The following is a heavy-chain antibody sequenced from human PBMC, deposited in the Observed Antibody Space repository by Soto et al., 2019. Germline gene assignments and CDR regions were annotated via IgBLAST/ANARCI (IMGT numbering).Heavy chain of an antibody. CDR1: GFTFSSYA. V-gene: IGHV3-23*01. D-gene: IGHD3-3*01. Sequence: EVQLLESGGGLVQPGGSLRLSCAASGFTFSSYAMSWVRQAPGKGLEWVSAISGSGGSTYYADSVKGRFTISRDNSKNTLYLQMNSLRAEDTAVYYCAKFRPGITIFGVVNVYFDYWGQGTMVTVAS. J-gene: IGHJ4*02. CDR3: AKFRPGITIFGVVNVYFDY. CDR2: ISGSGGST.